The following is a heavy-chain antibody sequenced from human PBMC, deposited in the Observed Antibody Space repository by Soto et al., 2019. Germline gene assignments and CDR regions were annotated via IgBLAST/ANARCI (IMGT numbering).Heavy chain of an antibody. V-gene: IGHV2-5*01. D-gene: IGHD5-18*01. Sequence: QITLKESGPTLLKPTETLTLTCTFSGLSFTTGGVGVGWIRQPPGKALEWLALIYWNEDKLYSPSLKTRLTITTDTSKNQVVRTMANMDPVDTGTYFCARVDTAIIHDAFDIWGQGTLVPVSS. CDR2: IYWNEDK. CDR1: GLSFTTGGVG. CDR3: ARVDTAIIHDAFDI. J-gene: IGHJ3*02.